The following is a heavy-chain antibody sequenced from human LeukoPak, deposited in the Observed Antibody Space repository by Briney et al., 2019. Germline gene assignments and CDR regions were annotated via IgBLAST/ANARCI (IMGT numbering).Heavy chain of an antibody. Sequence: PGGSLRLSCAASGFTFSSYRMNWVRQAPGRGLEWVSSISSSSSYIYYADSVKGRFTISRDNAKNSQYLQMNSLRAEDTAVYYCAGDPWTNSDYDGFDYWGQGTLITVSS. J-gene: IGHJ4*02. CDR3: AGDPWTNSDYDGFDY. CDR1: GFTFSSYR. CDR2: ISSSSSYI. D-gene: IGHD5-12*01. V-gene: IGHV3-21*01.